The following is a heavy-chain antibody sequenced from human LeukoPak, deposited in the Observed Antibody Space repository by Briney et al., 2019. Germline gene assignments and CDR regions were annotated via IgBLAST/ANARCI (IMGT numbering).Heavy chain of an antibody. Sequence: SETLSLTCNVSGGSINSYHWSWIRQPAGEGLEWIGRLYSSGSFNYNPSLKSRVSMSVDTSKNQFSLKLTSVTAADTAVYFCARGGKATVVTLWGPGILVTVS. CDR2: LYSSGSF. D-gene: IGHD4-23*01. J-gene: IGHJ4*02. CDR3: ARGGKATVVTL. V-gene: IGHV4-4*07. CDR1: GGSINSYH.